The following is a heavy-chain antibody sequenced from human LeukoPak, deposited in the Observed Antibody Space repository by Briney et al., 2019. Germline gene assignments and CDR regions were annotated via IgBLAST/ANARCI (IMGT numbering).Heavy chain of an antibody. CDR1: GYTFTSNY. Sequence: ASVKVACKASGYTFTSNYIHWVRQAPGQGLEWMGMIYPRDGSTSYAQKFQGRVTVTRDTSTSTVHMELSGLRSEDTAVYYCARDQEGFDYWGQGTLVTVSS. CDR2: IYPRDGST. CDR3: ARDQEGFDY. J-gene: IGHJ4*02. V-gene: IGHV1-46*01.